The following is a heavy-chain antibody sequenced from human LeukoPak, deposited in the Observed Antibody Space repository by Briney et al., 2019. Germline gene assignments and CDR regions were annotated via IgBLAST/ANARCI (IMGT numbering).Heavy chain of an antibody. CDR2: IIPIFGTA. V-gene: IGHV1-69*13. CDR1: GGTFSNYA. Sequence: ASVKVSCKASGGTFSNYAISWVRQAPGQGLEWMGGIIPIFGTANYAQKFQGRVTITADESTSTAYMELGSLRSEDTAVYYCARSRSKFLLWFGEFLIWGQGTLVTVSS. D-gene: IGHD3-10*01. J-gene: IGHJ4*02. CDR3: ARSRSKFLLWFGEFLI.